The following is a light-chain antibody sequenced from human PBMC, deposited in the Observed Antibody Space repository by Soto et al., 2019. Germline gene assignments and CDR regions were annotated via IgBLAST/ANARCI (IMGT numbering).Light chain of an antibody. J-gene: IGLJ1*01. CDR2: EVT. Sequence: QSVLTQPASVYGSPGQSITIYCTGTSTDIGAYNYVSWYQQHPGKAPKLLIYEVTNRPSGVSNRFSGSKSGNTTSLTISVRQAEDEANYICNPSTTLSNRVFGTGTKVTVL. V-gene: IGLV2-14*01. CDR1: STDIGAYNY. CDR3: NPSTTLSNRV.